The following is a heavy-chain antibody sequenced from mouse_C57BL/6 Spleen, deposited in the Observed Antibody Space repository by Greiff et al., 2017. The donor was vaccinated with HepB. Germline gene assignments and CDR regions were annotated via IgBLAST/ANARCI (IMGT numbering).Heavy chain of an antibody. V-gene: IGHV8-12*01. Sequence: QVTLKEPGPGILQSSQTLSLTCSFSGFSLSTSGMGVSWIRQPSGKGLEWLAHIYWDDDKRYNPSLKSRLTISKDTSRNQVFLKITSVDTADTATYYCAQIRDGYDVWFAYWGQGTLVTVSA. J-gene: IGHJ3*01. D-gene: IGHD2-2*01. CDR3: AQIRDGYDVWFAY. CDR1: GFSLSTSGMG. CDR2: IYWDDDK.